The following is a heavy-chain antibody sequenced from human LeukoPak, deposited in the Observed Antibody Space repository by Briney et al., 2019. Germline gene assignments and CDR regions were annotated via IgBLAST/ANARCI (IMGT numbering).Heavy chain of an antibody. J-gene: IGHJ6*02. CDR3: ATWNYYGSGSPRWYYGMDL. CDR2: FYPVEGET. CDR1: GYTLTELS. Sequence: GASVKVSCKVSGYTLTELSMHSLRQARCKGLEWMGGFYPVEGETIYAQKFQGRVTMTEDTSTDTAYLELSSLRSEDTAVYYCATWNYYGSGSPRWYYGMDLWGQGTTVTVSS. D-gene: IGHD3-10*01. V-gene: IGHV1-24*01.